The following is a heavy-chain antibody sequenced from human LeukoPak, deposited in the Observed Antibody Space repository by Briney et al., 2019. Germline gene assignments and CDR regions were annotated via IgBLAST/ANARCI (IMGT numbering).Heavy chain of an antibody. D-gene: IGHD3-9*01. V-gene: IGHV1-69*05. J-gene: IGHJ4*02. CDR3: ARGSLGDILTGSYDC. CDR1: GGTFSGYA. Sequence: ASVKVSCKASGGTFSGYAISWVRQAPGQGLEWMGGIIPIFDTANYAQKFQGRVTIGTDGSTNTAYMELSSLRSEDTAVYFCARGSLGDILTGSYDCWGQETLVTVSS. CDR2: IIPIFDTA.